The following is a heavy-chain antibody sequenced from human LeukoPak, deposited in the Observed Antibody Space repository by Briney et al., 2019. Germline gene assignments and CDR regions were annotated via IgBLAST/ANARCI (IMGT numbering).Heavy chain of an antibody. CDR3: VRESYGDFTLPQQEAFDI. CDR2: INLSGST. D-gene: IGHD4-17*01. J-gene: IGHJ3*02. CDR1: GGSFSGYY. V-gene: IGHV4-34*01. Sequence: PSETLSLTCAVYGGSFSGYYWSWIRQPPGKGLEWIGEINLSGSTNYNPSLKSRVTISVDTSKNQFSLKLSSVTAADTAVYYCVRESYGDFTLPQQEAFDIWGQGTMVTVSS.